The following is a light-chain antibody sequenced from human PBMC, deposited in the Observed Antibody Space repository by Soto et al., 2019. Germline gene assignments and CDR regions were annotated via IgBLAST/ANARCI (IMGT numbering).Light chain of an antibody. V-gene: IGKV3-15*01. CDR3: HQYNQWPLWT. J-gene: IGKJ1*01. CDR2: GAS. CDR1: QGVRKN. Sequence: EVVMTQSPVTLSVSPGESATLSCRAGQGVRKNLAWYQQRPGQAPRLLIYGASTRAAGIPARFSGSGSETEFTLTIRSLQSEDFAVYYCHQYNQWPLWTFGQGTKVEI.